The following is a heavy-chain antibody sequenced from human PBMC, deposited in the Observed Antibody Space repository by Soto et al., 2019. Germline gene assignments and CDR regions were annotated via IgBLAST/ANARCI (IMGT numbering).Heavy chain of an antibody. CDR1: GFTFSSYW. J-gene: IGHJ5*02. CDR3: ARASISWFDP. V-gene: IGHV3-7*01. Sequence: PGGSLRLSCAASGFTFSSYWMNWVRQAPGKGLEWVANIKQDGREKYYVDSVKGRFTISRDNANNSLYLQMNSLRVEDTAVYYCARASISWFDPWGQGTLVTVS. CDR2: IKQDGREK.